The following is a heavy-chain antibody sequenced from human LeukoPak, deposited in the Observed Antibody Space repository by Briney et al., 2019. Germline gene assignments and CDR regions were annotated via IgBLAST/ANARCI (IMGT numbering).Heavy chain of an antibody. Sequence: GASVKVSCKASGGTFSSYAISWARQAPGQGLEWMGRIIPILGIANYAQKFQGRVTITADKSTSTAYMELSSLRSEDTAVYYCASPKPDYGDYDAFDIWGQGTMVTVSS. D-gene: IGHD4-17*01. V-gene: IGHV1-69*04. J-gene: IGHJ3*02. CDR2: IIPILGIA. CDR1: GGTFSSYA. CDR3: ASPKPDYGDYDAFDI.